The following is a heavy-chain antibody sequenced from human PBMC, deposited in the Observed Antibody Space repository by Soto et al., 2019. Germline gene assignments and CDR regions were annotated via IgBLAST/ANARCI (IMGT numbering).Heavy chain of an antibody. J-gene: IGHJ6*02. CDR3: ARLLGMAGTFHYYYGMDV. V-gene: IGHV4-39*01. CDR2: IYYSGST. CDR1: GGSISSSSYY. Sequence: PSETLSLTCTVSGGSISSSSYYWGWIRQPPGKGLEWIGSIYYSGSTYYNPSLKSRVTISVDTSKNQFSLKLSSVTAADTAVYYCARLLGMAGTFHYYYGMDVWGQGTTVTVAS. D-gene: IGHD6-19*01.